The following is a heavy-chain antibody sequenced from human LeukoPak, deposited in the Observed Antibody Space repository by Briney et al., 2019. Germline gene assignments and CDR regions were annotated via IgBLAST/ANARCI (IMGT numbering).Heavy chain of an antibody. V-gene: IGHV3-53*01. D-gene: IGHD2-8*01. CDR3: ARGTNAYPSYFDY. Sequence: PGGSLRLSCAASGFTVSSNYMSWVRQAPGKGLAWVSVIYSGGTTYYAGSVKGRFTISRDNSKNTEYLQMNSLRAEDTAVYYCARGTNAYPSYFDYWGQGTLVTVSS. CDR1: GFTVSSNY. J-gene: IGHJ4*02. CDR2: IYSGGTT.